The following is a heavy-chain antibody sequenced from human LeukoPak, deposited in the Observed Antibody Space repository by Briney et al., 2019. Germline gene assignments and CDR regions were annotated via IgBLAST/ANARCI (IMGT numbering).Heavy chain of an antibody. Sequence: GGSLRLSCAASGFTFSSYWMHWVRHAPGKGLVWVSRINTDGSSTSYADSVKGRFTISRDNAKNTLYLQMNSLRAEDTAVYYCARDHGGYDSNMDVWGKGTTVTVSS. V-gene: IGHV3-74*01. CDR2: INTDGSST. J-gene: IGHJ6*03. D-gene: IGHD2-15*01. CDR3: ARDHGGYDSNMDV. CDR1: GFTFSSYW.